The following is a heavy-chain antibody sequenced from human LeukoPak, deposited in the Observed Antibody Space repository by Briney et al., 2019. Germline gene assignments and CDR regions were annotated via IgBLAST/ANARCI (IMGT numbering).Heavy chain of an antibody. J-gene: IGHJ5*01. CDR1: GIAFNQYS. Sequence: PGRSLRLACTASGIAFNQYSMHWVRQAPGKGLEWVAFILSDGSTKYYEDSVKGRFSISRDNSNKTLYLQMNSLSAEDTGMYYCATPPYGTDTYGSWFDSWGQGTLVTVSS. V-gene: IGHV3-30*03. CDR3: ATPPYGTDTYGSWFDS. D-gene: IGHD3-10*01. CDR2: ILSDGSTK.